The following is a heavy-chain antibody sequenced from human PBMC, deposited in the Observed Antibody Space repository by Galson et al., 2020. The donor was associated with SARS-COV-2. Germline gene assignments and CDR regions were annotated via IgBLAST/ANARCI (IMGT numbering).Heavy chain of an antibody. CDR3: ARVFQNGARVLYYYYGIGV. Sequence: GGSLRLSCAASGFTFSSYWMHWVRQAPGKGLEWVARTNSNGNSTSYADAVKGRCTITRDNAKDTLYLQMNSLRADDTAVYYCARVFQNGARVLYYYYGIGVWGHGTRVTGAS. V-gene: IGHV3-74*01. J-gene: IGHJ6*02. CDR2: TNSNGNST. CDR1: GFTFSSYW. D-gene: IGHD3-10*01.